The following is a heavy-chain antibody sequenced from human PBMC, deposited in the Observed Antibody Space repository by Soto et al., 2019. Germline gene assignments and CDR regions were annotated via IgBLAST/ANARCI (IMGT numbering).Heavy chain of an antibody. CDR1: GGNFSSYA. Sequence: ASVKVSCKASGGNFSSYAISWVRQAHGQGLEWMGGIIPIFGTANYAQKFQGRVTITADESTSTAYMELSSLRSEDTAVYYCASRPNYYDSSGYYYFDYWGQGTLVTVSS. J-gene: IGHJ4*02. CDR3: ASRPNYYDSSGYYYFDY. CDR2: IIPIFGTA. D-gene: IGHD3-22*01. V-gene: IGHV1-69*13.